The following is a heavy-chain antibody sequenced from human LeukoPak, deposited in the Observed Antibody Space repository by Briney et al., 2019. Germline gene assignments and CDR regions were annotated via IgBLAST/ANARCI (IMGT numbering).Heavy chain of an antibody. CDR2: ISGSGGST. Sequence: GGSLRLSCAASGFTFSSYAMSWVRQAPGKGLEWVSAISGSGGSTYYADSGKGRFTISKDNSKKTRYLQMNSLRAEDTAVYYCAKDGKAGPTYYYDSSGYKEGAFDICGQGKRVTVSA. J-gene: IGHJ3*02. D-gene: IGHD3-22*01. CDR1: GFTFSSYA. CDR3: AKDGKAGPTYYYDSSGYKEGAFDI. V-gene: IGHV3-23*01.